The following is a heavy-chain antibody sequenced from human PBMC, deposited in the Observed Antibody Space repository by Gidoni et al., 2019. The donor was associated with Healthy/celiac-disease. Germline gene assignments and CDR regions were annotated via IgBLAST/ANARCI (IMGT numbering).Heavy chain of an antibody. CDR2: INHSGST. D-gene: IGHD2-8*01. V-gene: IGHV4-34*01. Sequence: QVQLQQWGAGLLKPSETLSLTCAVYAGSFTAYYWSWIRQPPGKGLEWIGEINHSGSTNYNPSLKSRVTMSVDTSKKQFSLKVSSVTAADTAVYYCAKLGMVQMNYWGQGTLVTVSS. J-gene: IGHJ4*02. CDR3: AKLGMVQMNY. CDR1: AGSFTAYY.